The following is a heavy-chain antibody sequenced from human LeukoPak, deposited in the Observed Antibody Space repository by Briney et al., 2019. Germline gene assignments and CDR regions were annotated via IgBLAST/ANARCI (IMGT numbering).Heavy chain of an antibody. CDR1: GFTFSSYA. J-gene: IGHJ4*02. CDR3: AKGASRADSGYDSTYFDY. D-gene: IGHD5-12*01. Sequence: GGSLRLSCAASGFTFSSYAMSWVRQAPGKGLEWVSAISGSGGSTYYADSVKGRFTISRGNSKNTLYLQMNSLRAEDTAVYYCAKGASRADSGYDSTYFDYWGQGTLVTVSS. CDR2: ISGSGGST. V-gene: IGHV3-23*01.